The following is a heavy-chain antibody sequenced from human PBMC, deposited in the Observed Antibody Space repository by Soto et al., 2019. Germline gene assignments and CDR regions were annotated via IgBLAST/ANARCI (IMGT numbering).Heavy chain of an antibody. CDR2: IWYDGSNK. D-gene: IGHD2-15*01. Sequence: GGSLRLSCAASGFTFSSYGMHWVRQAPGKGLEWVAVIWYDGSNKYYADSVKGRFTISRDNSKNTLYLQMNSLRAEDTAVYYCARDLADCSGGSCYRYYYGMDVWGQGTTVTVSS. CDR1: GFTFSSYG. V-gene: IGHV3-33*01. J-gene: IGHJ6*02. CDR3: ARDLADCSGGSCYRYYYGMDV.